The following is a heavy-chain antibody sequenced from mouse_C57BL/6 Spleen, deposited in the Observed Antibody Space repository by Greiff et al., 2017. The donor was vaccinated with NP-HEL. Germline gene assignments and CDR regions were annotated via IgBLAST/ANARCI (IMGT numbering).Heavy chain of an antibody. CDR1: GFTFSSYA. Sequence: EVQVVESGGGLVKPGGSLKLSCAASGFTFSSYAMSWVRQTPEKRLEWVATISDGGSYTYYPDNVKGRFTISRDNAKNNLYLQMSHLKSEDTAMYYCARDGGFYVAMDYWGQGTSVTVSS. J-gene: IGHJ4*01. D-gene: IGHD2-12*01. V-gene: IGHV5-4*01. CDR3: ARDGGFYVAMDY. CDR2: ISDGGSYT.